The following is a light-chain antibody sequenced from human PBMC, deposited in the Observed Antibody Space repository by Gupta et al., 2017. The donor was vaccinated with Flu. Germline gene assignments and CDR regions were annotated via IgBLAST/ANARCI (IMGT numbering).Light chain of an antibody. CDR1: TGNVRENY. Sequence: VNMSSCGSTGNVRENYVAWYQQITATAPNLFMYYDNRRRSAIPDRFFSAKRATTATPVTTGAQTGEEADYYCGQSNTTTGTRVFGGGTRVTVL. CDR2: YDN. V-gene: IGLV1-51*01. CDR3: GQSNTTTGTRV. J-gene: IGLJ2*01.